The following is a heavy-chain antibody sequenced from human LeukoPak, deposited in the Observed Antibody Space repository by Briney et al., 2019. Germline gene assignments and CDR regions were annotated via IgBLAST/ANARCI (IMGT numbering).Heavy chain of an antibody. D-gene: IGHD7-27*01. J-gene: IGHJ4*02. CDR1: GFTFSSYA. CDR2: ISSNGGST. Sequence: PGGSLGLSCAASGFTFSSYAMHWVRQAPGKGLEYVSAISSNGGSTYYANSVKGRFTISRDNSKNTLYLQMGSLRAEDMAVYYCARTGDPDYWGQGTLVTVSS. V-gene: IGHV3-64*01. CDR3: ARTGDPDY.